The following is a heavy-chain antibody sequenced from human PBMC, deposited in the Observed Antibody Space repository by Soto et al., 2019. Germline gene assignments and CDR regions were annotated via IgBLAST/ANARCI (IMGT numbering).Heavy chain of an antibody. J-gene: IGHJ4*02. D-gene: IGHD6-19*01. V-gene: IGHV3-23*01. CDR2: VSGDSGST. CDR3: AIPTGLTVTGPDY. Sequence: GGSLRLSCAASVFTVSSYAMSWLRQAPAKGLEWGSGVSGDSGSTYYADSVKGRFTISRDNSNNTLYLHMNSLRAEDTAVYYCAIPTGLTVTGPDYWGQGTLVTVSS. CDR1: VFTVSSYA.